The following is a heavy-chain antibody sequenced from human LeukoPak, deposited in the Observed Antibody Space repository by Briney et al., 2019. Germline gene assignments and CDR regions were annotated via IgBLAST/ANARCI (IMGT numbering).Heavy chain of an antibody. CDR1: RAPFTPYA. V-gene: IGHV1-69*04. Sequence: KPCSSPARAPFTPYAVTSVPRSPGHRLECRGRIIPILGIANYAQKIQGRVTITTDKSTSTAYMDLGSVRSEDTAVYYCARDFGYSGSYLDYWGQGTLVTVSS. D-gene: IGHD1-26*01. CDR3: ARDFGYSGSYLDY. J-gene: IGHJ4*02. CDR2: IIPILGIA.